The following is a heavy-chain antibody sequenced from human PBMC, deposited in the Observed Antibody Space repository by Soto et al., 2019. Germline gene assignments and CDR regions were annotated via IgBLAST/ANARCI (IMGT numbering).Heavy chain of an antibody. V-gene: IGHV2-5*08. D-gene: IGHD3-10*01. CDR2: IYWDDDK. Sequence: TLSLTCAVSGGSISSGGYSWSWIRQPPGKALEWLALIYWDDDKHYSPSLKNRLTITRDTSKNQVVLTMTSMDPVDTATYYCAHKFSWPGESALAYWGQGTLVTVSS. CDR1: GGSISSGGYS. J-gene: IGHJ4*02. CDR3: AHKFSWPGESALAY.